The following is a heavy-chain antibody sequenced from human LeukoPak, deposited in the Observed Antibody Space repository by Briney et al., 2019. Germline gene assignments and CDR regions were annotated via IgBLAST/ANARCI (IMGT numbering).Heavy chain of an antibody. CDR3: AREGGYNLGYYFDY. CDR1: GGSISSSSYY. V-gene: IGHV4-39*07. J-gene: IGHJ4*02. CDR2: IYYSGST. Sequence: SETLSLTCTVSGGSISSSSYYWGWIRQPPGKGLEWIGSIYYSGSTYYNPSLKSRVTISVDTSKNQFSLKLSSVTAADTAVYYCAREGGYNLGYYFDYWGQGTLVTVSS. D-gene: IGHD5-24*01.